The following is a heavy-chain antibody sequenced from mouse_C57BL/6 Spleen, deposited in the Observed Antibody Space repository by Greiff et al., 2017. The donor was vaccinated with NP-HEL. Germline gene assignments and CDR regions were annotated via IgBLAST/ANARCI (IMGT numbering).Heavy chain of an antibody. CDR2: IDPSDSYT. CDR1: GYTFTSYW. V-gene: IGHV1-69*01. Sequence: QVQLQQPGAELVMPGASVKLSCKASGYTFTSYWMHWVKQRPGQGLEWIGEIDPSDSYTNYNQKFKGKSTLTVDKSSSTAYMQLSSLTSEESAVYYCARYGYYYGSSYGFAYWGQGTLVTVSA. J-gene: IGHJ3*01. CDR3: ARYGYYYGSSYGFAY. D-gene: IGHD1-1*01.